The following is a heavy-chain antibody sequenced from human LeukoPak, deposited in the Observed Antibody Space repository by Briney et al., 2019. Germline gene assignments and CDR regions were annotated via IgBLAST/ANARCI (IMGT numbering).Heavy chain of an antibody. J-gene: IGHJ4*02. CDR3: ARDPYGSGSYTN. V-gene: IGHV1-2*02. Sequence: ASVKVSCKASGYTFTGYYMHWVRQAPGQGLEWMGWINPNSSGTNYAQKFQGRVTMTRDTSISTAYMELSRLRSDDTAVYYCARDPYGSGSYTNWGQGTLVTVSS. D-gene: IGHD3-10*01. CDR1: GYTFTGYY. CDR2: INPNSSGT.